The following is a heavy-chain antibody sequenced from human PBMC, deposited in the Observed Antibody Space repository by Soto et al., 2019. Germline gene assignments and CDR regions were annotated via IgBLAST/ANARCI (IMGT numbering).Heavy chain of an antibody. CDR2: ITGSGGGT. Sequence: EVQLLESGGGLVQPGGSLRLSCAASGFTFSNYAMTWVRQAPGKGLEWVSVITGSGGGTYFVDSVKGRFTISRDNSKNTVYLRMNSPRAEDTAVYYCAKRPLTAAGFDYWGQGTLVTVSS. CDR1: GFTFSNYA. V-gene: IGHV3-23*01. D-gene: IGHD6-13*01. CDR3: AKRPLTAAGFDY. J-gene: IGHJ4*02.